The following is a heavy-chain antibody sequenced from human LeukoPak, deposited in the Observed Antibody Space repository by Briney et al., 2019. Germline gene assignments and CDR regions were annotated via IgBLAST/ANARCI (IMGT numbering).Heavy chain of an antibody. Sequence: SETLSLTCGVYGGSFSGYYCSWILQPPGNGLEWLGEINHSGSTNYNPSLKSRVTISVDTSKNQFSLKLSSVTAADTAVYYCARHEYHPDVYSSRAAGGFDPWGQGTLVTVSS. V-gene: IGHV4-34*01. CDR1: GGSFSGYY. CDR3: ARHEYHPDVYSSRAAGGFDP. CDR2: INHSGST. D-gene: IGHD6-13*01. J-gene: IGHJ5*02.